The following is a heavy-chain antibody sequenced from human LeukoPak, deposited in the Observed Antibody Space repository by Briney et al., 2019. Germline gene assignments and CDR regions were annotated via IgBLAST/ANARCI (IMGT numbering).Heavy chain of an antibody. J-gene: IGHJ3*02. CDR1: GYSFSNYW. CDR3: ARRTTTWAFDI. Sequence: PGESLKISCKGSGYSFSNYWIGWVRQMPGKGLGWMGIIYPVDSDTRYSPSFQGQVTISADKSISTAYLQWSSLKASDTAMYYCARRTTTWAFDIWGQGTMVTVSS. CDR2: IYPVDSDT. D-gene: IGHD2/OR15-2a*01. V-gene: IGHV5-51*01.